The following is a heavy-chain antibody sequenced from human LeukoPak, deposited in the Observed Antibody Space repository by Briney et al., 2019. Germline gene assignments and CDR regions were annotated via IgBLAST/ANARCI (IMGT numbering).Heavy chain of an antibody. CDR1: GGSISSYY. Sequence: SETLSLTCTVSGGSISSYYWSWIRQPPGKGLEWIGYIYYSGSTNYNPSLKSRVTISVDTSKNQFSLKLSSVTAADTAVYYCARRYGDYGVTDVWGQGTTVTVSS. J-gene: IGHJ6*02. D-gene: IGHD4-17*01. CDR2: IYYSGST. V-gene: IGHV4-59*08. CDR3: ARRYGDYGVTDV.